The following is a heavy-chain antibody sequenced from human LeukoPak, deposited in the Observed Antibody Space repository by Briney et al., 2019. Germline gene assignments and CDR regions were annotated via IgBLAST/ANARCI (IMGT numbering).Heavy chain of an antibody. V-gene: IGHV3-23*01. CDR2: ISGSGGST. CDR3: AKGSGSYLYYYYMDV. D-gene: IGHD1-26*01. CDR1: GFTFSSYA. Sequence: PGGSLRLSCAASGFTFSSYAMSWVRQAPGKGLEWVSAISGSGGSTYYADSVKGRFTISRDNSKNTLYLQMNSLRAEDTAVYYCAKGSGSYLYYYYMDVWGKGTTVTVSS. J-gene: IGHJ6*03.